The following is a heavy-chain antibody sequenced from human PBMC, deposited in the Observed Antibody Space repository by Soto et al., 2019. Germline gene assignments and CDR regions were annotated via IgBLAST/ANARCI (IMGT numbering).Heavy chain of an antibody. D-gene: IGHD3-22*01. CDR1: GGTFNSYA. Sequence: QVQLVQSGAEVKKPESSVRVSCKASGGTFNSYAITWVRQAPGQGLEWMGGTIPMFGTTNYAEKFQGRVTITADESTNTAYMELSSLRSEDTAVYYCTRCGIRYHSIGYYLGIDGMDVWGQGTTV. CDR3: TRCGIRYHSIGYYLGIDGMDV. CDR2: TIPMFGTT. J-gene: IGHJ6*02. V-gene: IGHV1-69*12.